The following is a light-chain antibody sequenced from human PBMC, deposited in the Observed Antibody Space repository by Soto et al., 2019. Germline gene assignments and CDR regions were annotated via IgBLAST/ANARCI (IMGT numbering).Light chain of an antibody. CDR3: QQYNNWPWT. CDR1: QSISDA. V-gene: IGKV3-15*01. Sequence: THSPCTLSLSPGERATLSCRASQSISDALAWYQQKPGQAPRLLIHGASTRAPGFPARFSGSGSGTDFTLTISSRQSEDFAVYYCQQYNNWPWTFGQGTKVDIK. J-gene: IGKJ1*01. CDR2: GAS.